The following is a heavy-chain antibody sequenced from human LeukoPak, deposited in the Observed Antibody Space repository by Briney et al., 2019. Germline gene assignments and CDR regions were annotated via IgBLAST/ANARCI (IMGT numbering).Heavy chain of an antibody. CDR1: GYTFTGYY. D-gene: IGHD3-3*01. V-gene: IGHV1-2*02. CDR2: INPNSGGT. Sequence: ASVKLSCKASGYTFTGYYMHWVRQVPGQGLEWMGWINPNSGGTNYAQKFQGRVTMTRDTSISTAYMELSRLRSDDTAVYYCARENYDFWSGSNPSGMDVWGQGTTVSVSS. CDR3: ARENYDFWSGSNPSGMDV. J-gene: IGHJ6*02.